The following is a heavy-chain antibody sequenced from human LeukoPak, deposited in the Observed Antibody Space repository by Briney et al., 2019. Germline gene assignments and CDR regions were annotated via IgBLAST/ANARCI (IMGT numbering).Heavy chain of an antibody. CDR1: GGTFSSYA. V-gene: IGHV1-69*13. D-gene: IGHD6-19*01. J-gene: IGHJ4*02. CDR3: ARDSSQWLVPDY. CDR2: IIPIFGTA. Sequence: ASVKVSCKASGGTFSSYAISWVRQAPGQGLEWMGGIIPIFGTANYAQKFQGRVTITADESTSTAYMELSSLRPEDTAVYYCARDSSQWLVPDYWGQGTLVTVSS.